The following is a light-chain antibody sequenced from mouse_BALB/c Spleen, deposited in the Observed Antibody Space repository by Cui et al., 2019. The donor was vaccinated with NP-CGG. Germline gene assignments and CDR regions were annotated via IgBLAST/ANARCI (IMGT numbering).Light chain of an antibody. V-gene: IGLV1*01. Sequence: QPVVIQEPALTTSPGETVTLTCRSSTGAVTTSNYANWVQEKPDHLFTGLIGGTNNRAPGVPARFSGSLIGDKAALTITGAQTEDEAIYFCALWYSNHWVFGGGTKLTVL. J-gene: IGLJ1*01. CDR1: TGAVTTSNY. CDR3: ALWYSNHWV. CDR2: GTN.